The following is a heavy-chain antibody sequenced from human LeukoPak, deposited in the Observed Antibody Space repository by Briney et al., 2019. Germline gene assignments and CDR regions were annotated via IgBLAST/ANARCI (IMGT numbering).Heavy chain of an antibody. D-gene: IGHD3-9*01. CDR3: AKVTRLRYFDWLAPLDY. CDR2: ISGSGGST. V-gene: IGHV3-23*01. Sequence: GGSLRLSCAASGFAFSSYAMSWFRQAPGKGLEWVSAISGSGGSTYYADSVKGRFTISRDNSKNTLYLQMNSLRAEDTAVYYCAKVTRLRYFDWLAPLDYWGQGTLVTVSS. CDR1: GFAFSSYA. J-gene: IGHJ4*02.